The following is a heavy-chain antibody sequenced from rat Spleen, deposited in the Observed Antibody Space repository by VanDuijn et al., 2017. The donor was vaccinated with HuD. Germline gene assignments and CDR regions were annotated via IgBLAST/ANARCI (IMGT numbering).Heavy chain of an antibody. J-gene: IGHJ2*01. V-gene: IGHV2S1*01. D-gene: IGHD4-2*01. Sequence: QVQLKESGPGLVQTSQTLSLTCTVSGFSLTSYHVSWFRQPPGKGLEWMGRIQSGGNTFYNSALKSRLSISRDTSKSQVFLKMNSLQTEDTAIYYCTREETTHYFDYWGQGGMVTVSS. CDR2: IQSGGNT. CDR1: GFSLTSYH. CDR3: TREETTHYFDY.